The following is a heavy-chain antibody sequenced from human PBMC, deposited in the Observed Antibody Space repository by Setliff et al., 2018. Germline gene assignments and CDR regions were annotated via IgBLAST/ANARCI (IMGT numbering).Heavy chain of an antibody. CDR2: IYTNGGT. D-gene: IGHD1-1*01. Sequence: PSETLSLTCTVSGGSISSGSYYWSWIRQPAGKGLEWIGRIYTNGGTDYNPYLXXXXTXXXXXXXXXXXXXXXXXXXXXXXXXXXRANKKLDYYYYYXLDVWGTGXXVTVSS. CDR1: GGSISSGSYY. J-gene: IGHJ6*03. CDR3: RANKKLDYYYYYXLDV. V-gene: IGHV4-61*02.